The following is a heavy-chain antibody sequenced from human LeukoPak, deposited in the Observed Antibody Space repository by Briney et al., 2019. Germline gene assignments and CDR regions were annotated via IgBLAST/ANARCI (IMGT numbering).Heavy chain of an antibody. D-gene: IGHD7-27*01. Sequence: SQTLSLTCAVSGGSISSGSYSWSWIWQPPGKGLEWIGYIYPRGSTYYNPSLKRRVILSLDKSANQFSLNLSSVTAADTAVYYCARFSPRAMGNYLDFWGQGTLVTVSS. J-gene: IGHJ4*02. CDR1: GGSISSGSYS. CDR2: IYPRGST. CDR3: ARFSPRAMGNYLDF. V-gene: IGHV4-30-2*01.